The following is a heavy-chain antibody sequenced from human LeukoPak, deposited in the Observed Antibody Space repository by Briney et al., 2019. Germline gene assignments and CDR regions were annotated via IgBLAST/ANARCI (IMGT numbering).Heavy chain of an antibody. V-gene: IGHV1-46*01. CDR1: GYTFTSYY. Sequence: ASVTVSCKASGYTFTSYYMHWVRQAPGQGLEWMGIINPSDGDTIYAQKFQGRVTMTRDKTTNTVYMELSSLGSEDTAVYYCARARSLFDYGGQGTLVTVS. J-gene: IGHJ4*02. D-gene: IGHD1-26*01. CDR3: ARARSLFDY. CDR2: INPSDGDT.